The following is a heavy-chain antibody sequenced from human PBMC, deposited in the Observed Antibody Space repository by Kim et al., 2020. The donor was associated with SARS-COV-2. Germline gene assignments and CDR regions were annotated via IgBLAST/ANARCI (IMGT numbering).Heavy chain of an antibody. CDR1: GFTFSSYA. V-gene: IGHV3-64*01. J-gene: IGHJ6*02. CDR3: ARDEGIEYYDILTGYYRSYYYYVMDV. CDR2: ISSNGGST. Sequence: GGSLRLSCAASGFTFSSYAMHWVRQAPGKGLEYVSAISSNGGSTYYANSVKGRFTISRDNSKNTLYLQMGSLRAEDMAVYYCARDEGIEYYDILTGYYRSYYYYVMDVWGQGTTVTVSS. D-gene: IGHD3-9*01.